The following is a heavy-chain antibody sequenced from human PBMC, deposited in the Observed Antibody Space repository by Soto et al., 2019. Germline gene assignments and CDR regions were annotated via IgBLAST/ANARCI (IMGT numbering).Heavy chain of an antibody. CDR1: GYNFVGYW. J-gene: IGHJ4*02. D-gene: IGHD3-3*01. Sequence: PGESLKISCKGSGYNFVGYWVAWVRQMSGKGLELMGIIYPSDADTRYRPSFQGQVTISADKSISSAYLQWSSLRASDTAMYYCARGGVSTRTFDYWGQGTPVTVSS. V-gene: IGHV5-51*01. CDR2: IYPSDADT. CDR3: ARGGVSTRTFDY.